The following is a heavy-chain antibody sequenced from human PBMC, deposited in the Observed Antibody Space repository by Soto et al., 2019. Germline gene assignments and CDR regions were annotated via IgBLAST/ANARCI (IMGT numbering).Heavy chain of an antibody. CDR1: GFTFSSYA. Sequence: QVQLVESGGGVVQPGRSLRLSCAASGFTFSSYAMHWVRQAPGKGLEWVAVISYDGSNKYYADSVKGRFTISRDNSKNTLYLQMNSLRAEDTAVYYCARDAPYYYDSSGYYPGLYGMDVWGQGTTVTVSS. D-gene: IGHD3-22*01. V-gene: IGHV3-30-3*01. CDR3: ARDAPYYYDSSGYYPGLYGMDV. J-gene: IGHJ6*02. CDR2: ISYDGSNK.